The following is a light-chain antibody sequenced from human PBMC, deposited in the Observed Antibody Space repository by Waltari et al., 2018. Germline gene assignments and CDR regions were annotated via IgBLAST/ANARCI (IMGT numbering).Light chain of an antibody. CDR1: SSNLGSNP. CDR2: SNN. CDR3: AAWDDSLNGPV. J-gene: IGLJ2*01. Sequence: QSVLTQPPSASGTPGQRVTISCSGSSSNLGSNPVNWYQQPPGTAPKLLIYSNNQRPSGVPDRFSGSKSGTSASLAISGLQSEDEADYYCAAWDDSLNGPVFGGGTKLTVL. V-gene: IGLV1-44*01.